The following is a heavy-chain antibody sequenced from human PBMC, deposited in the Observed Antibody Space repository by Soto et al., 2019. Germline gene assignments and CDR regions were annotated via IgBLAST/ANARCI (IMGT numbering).Heavy chain of an antibody. J-gene: IGHJ4*02. Sequence: RASVKVSCKVSGYTLTELSMHWVRQAPGKGLEWMGGFDPEDGETIYAQNFQGRVTMTGDSSTDTAYMELSSLRSEDTAVYYCATSYYYDSSGRNSPFDYWGQGTLVTVSS. CDR2: FDPEDGET. CDR3: ATSYYYDSSGRNSPFDY. V-gene: IGHV1-24*01. CDR1: GYTLTELS. D-gene: IGHD3-22*01.